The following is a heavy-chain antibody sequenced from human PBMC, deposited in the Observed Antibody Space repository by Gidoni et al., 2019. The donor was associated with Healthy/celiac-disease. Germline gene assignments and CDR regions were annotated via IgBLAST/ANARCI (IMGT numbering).Heavy chain of an antibody. CDR3: AREGGMTTVTYGLPGMDV. Sequence: QVQLVQSGAEVKKPGASVKVSCKASGYTSTSHYMHWVRQAPGQGLEWMGIINPSGGSTSYAQKFQGRVTMTRDTSTSTVYMELSSLRSEDTAVYYCAREGGMTTVTYGLPGMDVWGQGTTVTVSS. CDR1: GYTSTSHY. CDR2: INPSGGST. V-gene: IGHV1-46*01. D-gene: IGHD4-17*01. J-gene: IGHJ6*02.